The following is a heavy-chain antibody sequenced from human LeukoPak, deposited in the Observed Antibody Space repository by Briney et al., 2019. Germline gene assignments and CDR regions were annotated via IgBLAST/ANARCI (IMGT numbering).Heavy chain of an antibody. CDR3: ARVGPGGIWFGELPFDY. CDR2: IYYSGST. CDR1: GGSISSSSYY. J-gene: IGHJ4*02. Sequence: SETLSLTCTVSGGSISSSSYYWGWIRQPPGKGLEWIGSIYYSGSTYYNPSLKSRVTISVDTSKNQFSLKLSSVTAADTAVYYCARVGPGGIWFGELPFDYWGQGTLVTVSS. V-gene: IGHV4-39*07. D-gene: IGHD3-10*01.